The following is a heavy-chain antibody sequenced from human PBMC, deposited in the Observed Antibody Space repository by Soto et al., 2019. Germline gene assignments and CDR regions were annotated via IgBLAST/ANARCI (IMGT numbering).Heavy chain of an antibody. CDR2: IKSKTDGGTT. D-gene: IGHD3-10*01. CDR1: GFTFSNAW. V-gene: IGHV3-15*01. Sequence: EVQLVESGGGLVKPGGSLRLSCAASGFTFSNAWMSWVRQAPGKGLEWVGRIKSKTDGGTTDYAAPVKGRFTISGDDSKNTLYLQMNSLKTEDTAVCYCTTGLVRGGGAFDIWGQGTMVTVSS. CDR3: TTGLVRGGGAFDI. J-gene: IGHJ3*02.